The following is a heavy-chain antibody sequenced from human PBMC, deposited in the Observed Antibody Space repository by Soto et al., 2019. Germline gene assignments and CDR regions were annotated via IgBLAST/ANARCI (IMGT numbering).Heavy chain of an antibody. J-gene: IGHJ3*02. D-gene: IGHD6-13*01. CDR2: INSDGSST. V-gene: IGHV3-74*01. Sequence: EVQLVESGGGLVQPGGSLRLSCAASGFSFSSYWMHWVRQAPGKGLVWVSRINSDGSSTTYADSVKGRFTISRDNAKNTLYVQMNSLRAEDTAVYYCASGYSSSWYNAFDIWGQRTMVTVSS. CDR1: GFSFSSYW. CDR3: ASGYSSSWYNAFDI.